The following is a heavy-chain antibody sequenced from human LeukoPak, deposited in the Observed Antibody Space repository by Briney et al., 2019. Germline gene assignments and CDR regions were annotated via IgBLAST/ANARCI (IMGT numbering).Heavy chain of an antibody. J-gene: IGHJ4*02. CDR2: ISGSGGST. D-gene: IGHD2-15*01. CDR3: AKDQTEVVVAATGNDY. Sequence: GGSLRLSCAASGFTFSSYARSWVRQAPGKGLEWASAISGSGGSTYYADSVKGRFTISRDNSKNTLYLQMNSLRAEDTAVYYCAKDQTEVVVAATGNDYWGQGTLVTVSS. V-gene: IGHV3-23*01. CDR1: GFTFSSYA.